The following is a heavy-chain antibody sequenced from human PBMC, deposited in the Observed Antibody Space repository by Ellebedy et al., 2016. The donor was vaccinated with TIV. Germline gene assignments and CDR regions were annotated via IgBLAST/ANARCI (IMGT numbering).Heavy chain of an antibody. V-gene: IGHV3-48*04. J-gene: IGHJ4*02. D-gene: IGHD6-6*01. CDR2: IRSSGSAT. CDR1: GFTFSDYS. CDR3: ARDRLWANDY. Sequence: PRGSLRLSCEASGFTFSDYSMNWVRQAPGKGLELVSYIRSSGSATYYADSVKGRFTISRDNPKRSLYLQMNSLRAEDTAVYYCARDRLWANDYWGRGTLVTVSS.